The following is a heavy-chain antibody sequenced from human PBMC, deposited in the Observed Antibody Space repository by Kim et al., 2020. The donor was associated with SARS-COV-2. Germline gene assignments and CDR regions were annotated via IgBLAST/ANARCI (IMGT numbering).Heavy chain of an antibody. J-gene: IGHJ4*02. CDR1: GLPFSDSW. V-gene: IGHV3-7*05. CDR2: IRPDGSEK. D-gene: IGHD3-16*01. Sequence: GGSLRLSCTVSGLPFSDSWMSWVRLAPGKGLEWVAFIRPDGSEKREVKSGKGRFTISRDNTKSSLYLQMDNLTVDDTAVYYCATTEGAYWGQGTVVTVSS. CDR3: ATTEGAY.